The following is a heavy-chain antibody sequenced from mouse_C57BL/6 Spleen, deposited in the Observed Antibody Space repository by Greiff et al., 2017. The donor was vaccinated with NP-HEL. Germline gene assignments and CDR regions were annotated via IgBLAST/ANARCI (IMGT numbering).Heavy chain of an antibody. CDR1: GYTFTSYW. Sequence: QVQLKQPGTELVKPGASVKLSCKASGYTFTSYWMHWVKQRPGQGLEWIGNINPSNGGTNYNEKFKSKATLTVDKSSSTAYMQLSSLTSEDSAVYYCARYHYYGSSLAWFAYWGQGTLVTVSA. J-gene: IGHJ3*01. CDR3: ARYHYYGSSLAWFAY. D-gene: IGHD1-1*01. CDR2: INPSNGGT. V-gene: IGHV1-53*01.